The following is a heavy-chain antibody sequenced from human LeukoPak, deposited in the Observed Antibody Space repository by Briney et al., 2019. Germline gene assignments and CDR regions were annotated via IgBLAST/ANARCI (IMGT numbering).Heavy chain of an antibody. V-gene: IGHV1-2*02. CDR1: GYTFTDFY. D-gene: IGHD3-10*01. CDR3: ARGEFGYYGSGSYYWLDP. Sequence: ASVKVSCKASGYTFTDFYIHWVRQAPGQGLEWMGWINPNSGGTNYAQKFQGRVTMTRDTSLSTAYMELSSLRSEDTAVYYCARGEFGYYGSGSYYWLDPWGQGTLVTVSS. J-gene: IGHJ5*02. CDR2: INPNSGGT.